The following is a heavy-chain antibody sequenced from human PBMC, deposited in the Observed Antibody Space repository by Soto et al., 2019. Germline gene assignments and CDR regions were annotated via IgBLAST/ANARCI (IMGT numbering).Heavy chain of an antibody. J-gene: IGHJ6*02. Sequence: QVQLVQSGAEVKQPGASVKVSCKASGYTFTGYYIHWVRQAPGQGLEWVGWINPNTGGTNYAQKFQACVSMTRDTSIHTASMALSRLKSDDTDAYYWARGGSQRRCYQAMDVWGQGTTVTVSS. CDR2: INPNTGGT. CDR1: GYTFTGYY. D-gene: IGHD2-15*01. CDR3: ARGGSQRRCYQAMDV. V-gene: IGHV1-2*04.